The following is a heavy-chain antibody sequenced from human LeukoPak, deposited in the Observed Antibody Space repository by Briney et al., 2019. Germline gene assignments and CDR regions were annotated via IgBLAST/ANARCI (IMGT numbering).Heavy chain of an antibody. D-gene: IGHD1-20*01. V-gene: IGHV3-9*01. Sequence: GGSLRLSCAASGFTFDDYAMHWVRQAPGKGLEWVSGISWNSGSIGYADSVKGRFTISRDNAKNSLHLQMNSLRAEDTALYYCAKDTRITGTTGSAFDIWGQGTMVTVSS. J-gene: IGHJ3*02. CDR2: ISWNSGSI. CDR1: GFTFDDYA. CDR3: AKDTRITGTTGSAFDI.